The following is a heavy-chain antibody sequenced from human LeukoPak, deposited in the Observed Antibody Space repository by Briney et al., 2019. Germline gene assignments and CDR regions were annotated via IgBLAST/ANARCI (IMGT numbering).Heavy chain of an antibody. Sequence: SETLSLTCTVSGGYISSYYWSWIRQPPGKGLEWIGYIYYSGSTNYNPSLKSRVTISVDTSKNQFSLKLSSVTAADTAVYYCARGGYCSSTSCSYDAFDICGQGTMVTVSS. J-gene: IGHJ3*02. D-gene: IGHD2-2*01. CDR1: GGYISSYY. CDR3: ARGGYCSSTSCSYDAFDI. CDR2: IYYSGST. V-gene: IGHV4-59*08.